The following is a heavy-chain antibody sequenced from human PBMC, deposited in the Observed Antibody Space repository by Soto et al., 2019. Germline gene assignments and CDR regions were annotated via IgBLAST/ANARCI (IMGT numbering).Heavy chain of an antibody. CDR3: ARPRYSGSYLFDY. D-gene: IGHD1-26*01. V-gene: IGHV3-11*06. CDR2: ISSSSSYT. Sequence: GGSLRLSCAASGFTFSDYYMSWIRQAPGKGLEWVSYISSSSSYTNYADSVKGRFTISRDNAKNSLYLRMNSLRAEDTAVYYCARPRYSGSYLFDYWGQGTLVTVSS. CDR1: GFTFSDYY. J-gene: IGHJ4*02.